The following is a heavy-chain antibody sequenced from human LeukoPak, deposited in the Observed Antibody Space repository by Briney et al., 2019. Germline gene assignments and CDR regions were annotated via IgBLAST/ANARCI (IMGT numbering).Heavy chain of an antibody. Sequence: PGGSLRLSCAASGFTFSSYSMNWVRQAPGKGLEWVAVISYDGSNKYYADSVKGRSTISRDNSKNTLYLQMNSLRAEDTAVYYCASRGLDCGQGTLVTVSS. CDR2: ISYDGSNK. V-gene: IGHV3-30*03. J-gene: IGHJ4*02. CDR3: ASRGLD. CDR1: GFTFSSYS.